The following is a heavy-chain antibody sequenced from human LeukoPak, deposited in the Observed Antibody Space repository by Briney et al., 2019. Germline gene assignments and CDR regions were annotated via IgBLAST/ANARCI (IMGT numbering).Heavy chain of an antibody. J-gene: IGHJ6*03. CDR3: ARDLVAVAGKMSYYYYYMDV. V-gene: IGHV6-1*01. CDR1: GDSVSSTNSA. Sequence: SQTLSLTCAISGDSVSSTNSAWTWIRQSPSRGLEWLGRTFYRSQWYYDYAVSVKSRITINPDTSKNQFSLQLNSVTPEDTAVYYCARDLVAVAGKMSYYYYYMDVWGKGTTVTISS. CDR2: TFYRSQWYY. D-gene: IGHD6-19*01.